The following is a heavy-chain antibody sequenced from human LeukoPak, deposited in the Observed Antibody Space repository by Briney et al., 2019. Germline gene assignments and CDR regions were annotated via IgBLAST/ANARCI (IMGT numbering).Heavy chain of an antibody. Sequence: SETLSLTCTVSGGSISSYYWSWIRQPPGKGLEWIGYIYYSGSTNCNPSLKSRVTISVDTSKNQFSLKLSSVTAADTAVYYCARDTSLRRGVDWGQGTLVTVSS. D-gene: IGHD3-10*01. CDR2: IYYSGST. J-gene: IGHJ4*02. CDR1: GGSISSYY. V-gene: IGHV4-59*01. CDR3: ARDTSLRRGVD.